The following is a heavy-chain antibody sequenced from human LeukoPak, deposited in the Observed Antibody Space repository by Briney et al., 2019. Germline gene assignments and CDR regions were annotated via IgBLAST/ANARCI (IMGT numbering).Heavy chain of an antibody. J-gene: IGHJ5*02. CDR1: GGSMSSYC. CDR3: ARGTHSGDWFDP. V-gene: IGHV4-59*01. CDR2: IYYSGST. Sequence: SETLSLTCTVSGGSMSSYCWSWIRQPPGKGLEWIAYIYYSGSTNYNPSLKSRVTISVDTSKNQFSLKLSSVTAADTAVYYCARGTHSGDWFDPWGQGTLVTVSS. D-gene: IGHD1-26*01.